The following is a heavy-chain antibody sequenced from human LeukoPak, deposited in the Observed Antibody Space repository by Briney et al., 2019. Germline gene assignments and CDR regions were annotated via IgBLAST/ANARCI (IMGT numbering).Heavy chain of an antibody. CDR1: GYTFTSYY. V-gene: IGHV1-18*04. CDR3: ARRRAVAGVNWFDP. Sequence: ASVKVSCKASGYTFTSYYMHWVRQAPGQGLEWMGWISAYNGNTNYAQKLQGRVTMTTDTSTSTAYMELGSLRSDDTAVYYCARRRAVAGVNWFDPWGQGTLVTVSS. J-gene: IGHJ5*02. CDR2: ISAYNGNT. D-gene: IGHD6-19*01.